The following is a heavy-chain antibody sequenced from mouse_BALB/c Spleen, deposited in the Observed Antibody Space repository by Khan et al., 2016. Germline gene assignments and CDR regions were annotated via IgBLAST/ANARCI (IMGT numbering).Heavy chain of an antibody. CDR1: GYTFTNYG. V-gene: IGHV9-3-1*01. D-gene: IGHD1-2*01. CDR2: MNPYTGEP. J-gene: IGHJ4*01. Sequence: QIQLVQSGPELKKPGETVKISCKASGYTFTNYGMNWVRQAPGKGLQWMGWMNPYTGEPTYTDDFKGRFAFSLETSASTAYLQINNLKNEDTATYFCARSTCNGYYYAMDYWGQGTSVTVSS. CDR3: ARSTCNGYYYAMDY.